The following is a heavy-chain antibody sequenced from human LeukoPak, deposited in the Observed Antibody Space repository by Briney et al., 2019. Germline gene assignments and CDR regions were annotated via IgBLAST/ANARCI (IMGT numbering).Heavy chain of an antibody. CDR1: GYTFTSYY. J-gene: IGHJ4*02. CDR2: INPSGGST. V-gene: IGHV1-46*01. CDR3: ATAWRGYLDY. D-gene: IGHD1-14*01. Sequence: GASVKVSCKASGYTFTSYYMHWVRQAPGQGLEWMGIINPSGGSTIYAQKFQGRVTMTEDTSTDTAYMELSSLRSEDTAVYYCATAWRGYLDYWGQGTLVTVSS.